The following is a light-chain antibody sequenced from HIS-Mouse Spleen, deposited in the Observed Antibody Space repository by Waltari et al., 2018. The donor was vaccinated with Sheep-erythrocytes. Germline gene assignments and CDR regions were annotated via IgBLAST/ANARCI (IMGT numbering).Light chain of an antibody. Sequence: QSALTQPASVSGSPGQSLTISCTGPSSDVGSYTLVSWYQQHPGKAPKLMIYEGSKRPSGVSNRFSGSKSGNTASLTISGLQAEDEADYYCCSYAGSSTLVFGGGTKLTVL. CDR2: EGS. J-gene: IGLJ2*01. CDR1: SSDVGSYTL. V-gene: IGLV2-23*01. CDR3: CSYAGSSTLV.